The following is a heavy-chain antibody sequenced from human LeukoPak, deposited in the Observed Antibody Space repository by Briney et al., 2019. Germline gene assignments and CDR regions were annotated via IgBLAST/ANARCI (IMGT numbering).Heavy chain of an antibody. J-gene: IGHJ6*02. V-gene: IGHV3-74*01. Sequence: GGSLRLSCAASGFTFSNFWMNWVRQTPGKGLVWVSCINSDGSSAAYADSVRGRFTISRDNAKNTLYVQMNSLRAEDTAVYYCARERCISTSCSHGMDVWGQGTTVTVSS. D-gene: IGHD2-2*01. CDR2: INSDGSSA. CDR3: ARERCISTSCSHGMDV. CDR1: GFTFSNFW.